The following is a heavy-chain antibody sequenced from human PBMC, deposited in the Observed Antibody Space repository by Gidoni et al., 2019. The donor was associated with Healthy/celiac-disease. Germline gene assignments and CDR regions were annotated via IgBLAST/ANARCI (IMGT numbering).Heavy chain of an antibody. J-gene: IGHJ4*02. Sequence: EVQLLESGGGLVQPGGSLRLSCAASGFTFSSYAMSWVRQAPGKGLEWVAAISGSGGSTYYADAVKGRFTISRDNSKNTLYLQMNSLRAEDTAVYYCAKKRGRWELPYYFDYWGQGTLVTVSS. CDR2: ISGSGGST. V-gene: IGHV3-23*01. CDR1: GFTFSSYA. CDR3: AKKRGRWELPYYFDY. D-gene: IGHD1-26*01.